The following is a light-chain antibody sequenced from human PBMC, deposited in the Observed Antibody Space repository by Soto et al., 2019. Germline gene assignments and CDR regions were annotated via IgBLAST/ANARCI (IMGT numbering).Light chain of an antibody. CDR1: QSVSSW. Sequence: DIQMTQSPSTLSASVGDRVTITCRASQSVSSWLAWYQQKPGKAPKLLIYDASSLQSGVPSRFSGSGYGTDFSLTISSLQPDDFATYYCQQYNGYPLTFGGGTKVEIK. V-gene: IGKV1-5*01. J-gene: IGKJ4*01. CDR3: QQYNGYPLT. CDR2: DAS.